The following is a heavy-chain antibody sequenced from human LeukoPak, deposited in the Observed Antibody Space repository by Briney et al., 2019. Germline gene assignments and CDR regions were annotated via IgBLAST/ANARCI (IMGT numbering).Heavy chain of an antibody. CDR3: ARRYGSGSSGTFDY. Sequence: SEALSLTCTVSGGSISSYYWSWIRQPPGKGLEWIAYIYYSGSTNYNPSLKSRVTISVDTSKNQFSLKLSSVTAADTAVYYCARRYGSGSSGTFDYWGQGTLVTVSS. D-gene: IGHD3-10*01. CDR2: IYYSGST. J-gene: IGHJ4*02. CDR1: GGSISSYY. V-gene: IGHV4-59*01.